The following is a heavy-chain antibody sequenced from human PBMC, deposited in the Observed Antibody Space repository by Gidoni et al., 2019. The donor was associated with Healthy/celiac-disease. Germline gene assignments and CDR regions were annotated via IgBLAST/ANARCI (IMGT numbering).Heavy chain of an antibody. CDR1: GFTFSSYA. Sequence: QVQLVESGGGVVQPGRSLRLSCAASGFTFSSYAMHWVRQAPGKGMELVAVIAYDGSKKYYADSVKGRVTISRDNSKNTLYRQMNSLRAEDTAVYDGARGGGAMVRGVIIVFDYWGQGTLVTVSS. CDR2: IAYDGSKK. D-gene: IGHD3-10*01. V-gene: IGHV3-30*04. J-gene: IGHJ4*02. CDR3: ARGGGAMVRGVIIVFDY.